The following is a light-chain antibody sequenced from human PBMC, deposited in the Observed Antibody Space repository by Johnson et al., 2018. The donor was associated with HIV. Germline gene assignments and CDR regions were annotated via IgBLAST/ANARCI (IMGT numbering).Light chain of an antibody. CDR2: DNN. CDR1: SSNIENNY. CDR3: GTWDNSLNVYV. V-gene: IGLV1-51*01. J-gene: IGLJ1*01. Sequence: QSVLTQPPSVSAASGQKVDISCSGSSSNIENNYLSWYQQLPHTAPKLLISDNNKRPSGIPDRFSGSKSGATATLDIPGLQPGDEADYSCGTWDNSLNVYVFGTGTKVTVL.